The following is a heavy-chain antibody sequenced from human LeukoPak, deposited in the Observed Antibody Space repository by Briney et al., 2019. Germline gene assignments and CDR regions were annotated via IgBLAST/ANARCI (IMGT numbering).Heavy chain of an antibody. CDR2: IWYDGSNK. CDR1: GFSFSSYW. J-gene: IGHJ4*02. V-gene: IGHV3-33*06. D-gene: IGHD3-22*01. Sequence: PGGSLRLSCAASGFSFSSYWMTWVRQAPGKGLEWVAVIWYDGSNKYYADSVKGRFTISRDNSKNTLYLQMNSLRAEDTAVYYCAKATSHYYDSSGSFDYWGQGTLVTVSS. CDR3: AKATSHYYDSSGSFDY.